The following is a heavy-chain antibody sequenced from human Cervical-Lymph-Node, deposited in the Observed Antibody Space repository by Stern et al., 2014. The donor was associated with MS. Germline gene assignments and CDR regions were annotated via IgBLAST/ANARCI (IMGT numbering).Heavy chain of an antibody. D-gene: IGHD4-11*01. J-gene: IGHJ6*02. CDR2: IYWSDDK. CDR3: AHNYIRSMDV. CDR1: GSSLSTSGVG. Sequence: QITLKESGLTLVKPTQTLTLTCTFSGSSLSTSGVGVGWIRQPPGKALEWLALIYWSDDKLYNTSLKSRLTITKDTSKNQVVLTMTNMDPVDTATYFCAHNYIRSMDVWGQGTTVTVSS. V-gene: IGHV2-5*01.